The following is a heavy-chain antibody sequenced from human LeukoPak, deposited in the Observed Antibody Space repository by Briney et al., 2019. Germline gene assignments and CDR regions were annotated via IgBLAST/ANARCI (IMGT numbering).Heavy chain of an antibody. CDR2: ISSSSSYI. J-gene: IGHJ4*02. D-gene: IGHD3-10*01. CDR1: GFTFSSYS. CDR3: ARASFLSGSYGY. Sequence: GGSLRLSCAASGFTFSSYSMNWVRQAPGKGLEWVSSISSSSSYIYYADSVKGRFTISRDNAKNSLYLQMNSLRAEDTAVYYCARASFLSGSYGYWGQGTPVTVSS. V-gene: IGHV3-21*01.